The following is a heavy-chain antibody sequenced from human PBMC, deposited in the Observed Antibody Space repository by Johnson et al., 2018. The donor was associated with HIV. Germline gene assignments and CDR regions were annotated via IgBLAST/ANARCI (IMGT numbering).Heavy chain of an antibody. D-gene: IGHD6-6*01. CDR2: ISYDGSNK. V-gene: IGHV3-30*04. J-gene: IGHJ3*02. CDR3: ARERPAYSSASSHAFDI. Sequence: QMQLVESGGGVVQPGRSLRLSCAASGFTFSSYAMHWVRQAPGKGLEWVAVISYDGSNKYYADSVQRRFTISRDYSKNTLSLQMNSLRAVDTAVYYCARERPAYSSASSHAFDIWGQGTMVTVSS. CDR1: GFTFSSYA.